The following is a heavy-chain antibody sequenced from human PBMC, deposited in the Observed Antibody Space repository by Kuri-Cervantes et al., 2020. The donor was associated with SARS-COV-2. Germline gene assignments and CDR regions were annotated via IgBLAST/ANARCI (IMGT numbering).Heavy chain of an antibody. CDR2: IYPGDSDT. J-gene: IGHJ4*02. CDR1: GYSFTSYW. Sequence: KVSCKGSGYSFTSYWIGWVRQMPGKGLEWMGIIYPGDSDTRYGPSFQGQVTISADKSISTAYLQWSSLKASDTAMYYCARPGYSYGYYYFDYWGQGTLVTVSS. D-gene: IGHD5-18*01. V-gene: IGHV5-51*01. CDR3: ARPGYSYGYYYFDY.